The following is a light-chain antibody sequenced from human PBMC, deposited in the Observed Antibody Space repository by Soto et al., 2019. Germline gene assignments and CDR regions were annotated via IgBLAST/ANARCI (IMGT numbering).Light chain of an antibody. CDR3: QYRGIWPPGST. CDR2: DAS. CDR1: QSINNY. Sequence: EIVLTQSPVTLSLSPGERATLSCRASQSINNYLAWYQQKPGQPPRLLIYDASNRATAIPVRFSGSGSGTDLTLTLSSLEPEDSAFYYCQYRGIWPPGSTFGGGTKVEIK. J-gene: IGKJ4*01. V-gene: IGKV3-11*01.